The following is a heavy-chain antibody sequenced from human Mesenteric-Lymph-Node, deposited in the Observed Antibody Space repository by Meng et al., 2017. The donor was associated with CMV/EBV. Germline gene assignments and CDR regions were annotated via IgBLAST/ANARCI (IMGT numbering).Heavy chain of an antibody. J-gene: IGHJ6*02. CDR1: GFDFSAYG. V-gene: IGHV3-30*02. Sequence: GESLKISCAASGFDFSAYGMHWVRQAPGMGLEWVAFIHFDGSYKYYADSVKGRFTISRDNSKKTLYVQMNRLRAEDTAVYYCARDPITIFGVVRFYYYGMDVWGQGTTVTVSS. CDR3: ARDPITIFGVVRFYYYGMDV. CDR2: IHFDGSYK. D-gene: IGHD3-3*01.